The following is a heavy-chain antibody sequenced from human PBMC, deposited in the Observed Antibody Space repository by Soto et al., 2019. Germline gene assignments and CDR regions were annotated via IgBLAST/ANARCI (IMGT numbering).Heavy chain of an antibody. Sequence: SVKVSCKASGGTFISHAISWVLQAPVQVLDWMGCIIPIFGTANYAQKFQGRVTITADESTSTAYMELSSLRSEDTAVYYCAKARYCSSTSCYTSGSYYYGMDVWGQGTTVTVSS. CDR2: IIPIFGTA. J-gene: IGHJ6*02. CDR3: AKARYCSSTSCYTSGSYYYGMDV. D-gene: IGHD2-2*02. CDR1: GGTFISHA. V-gene: IGHV1-69*13.